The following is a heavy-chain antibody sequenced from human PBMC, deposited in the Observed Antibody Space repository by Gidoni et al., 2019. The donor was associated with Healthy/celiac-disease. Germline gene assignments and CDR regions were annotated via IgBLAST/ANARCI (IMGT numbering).Heavy chain of an antibody. CDR1: GFTFRIYA. J-gene: IGHJ4*02. CDR2: ISGSGGST. V-gene: IGHV3-23*01. D-gene: IGHD3-22*01. Sequence: EVQLLESGGGLVQPGGSLRLYCASAGFTFRIYAMSWVRQAPGKGLEWVSAISGSGGSTYYADSVKGRFTISRDNSKNTLYLQMNSLRAEDTAVYYCAKDSTMIVVALFDYWGQGTLVTVSS. CDR3: AKDSTMIVVALFDY.